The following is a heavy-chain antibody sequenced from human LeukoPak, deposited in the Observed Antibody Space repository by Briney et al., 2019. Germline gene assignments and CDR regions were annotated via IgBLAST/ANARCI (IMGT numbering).Heavy chain of an antibody. CDR1: GGTLSTYA. V-gene: IGHV1-69*04. D-gene: IGHD2-8*01. CDR3: AREMVPLKNFDS. CDR2: IIPILGIP. Sequence: GSSVKVSCKASGGTLSTYAITWVRQAPGQGLEWMGRIIPILGIPNYAQKFQGRVTITADKSTSTAYMELSSLRSEDTAVYYCAREMVPLKNFDSWGQGTLVTVSS. J-gene: IGHJ4*02.